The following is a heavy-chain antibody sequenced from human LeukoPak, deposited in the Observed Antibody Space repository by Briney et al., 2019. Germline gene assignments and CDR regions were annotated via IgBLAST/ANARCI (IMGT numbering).Heavy chain of an antibody. V-gene: IGHV3-23*01. D-gene: IGHD6-13*01. CDR3: AKFSSGGIAAAGTFDY. J-gene: IGHJ4*02. Sequence: GGSLRLSCAASGFTLSTYAMSWVRQTPGKGLEWVAATSSSDAGTYHADSVRGRFTISRDNSKNTLYLQMNSLRAEDAAVYYCAKFSSGGIAAAGTFDYWGQGTLVTVSS. CDR1: GFTLSTYA. CDR2: TSSSDAGT.